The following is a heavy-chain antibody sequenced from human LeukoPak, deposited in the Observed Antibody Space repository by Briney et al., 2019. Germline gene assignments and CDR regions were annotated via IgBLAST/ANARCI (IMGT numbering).Heavy chain of an antibody. CDR1: GYTFTSYG. J-gene: IGHJ4*02. CDR3: ARLGYSYGNYYFDY. Sequence: GASVKVSCKASGYTFTSYGISWVRQAPGQGLEWMGWISAYNGNTNYAQKLQGRVTMTTDTSTSTVYMELRSLRSDDTAVYSCARLGYSYGNYYFDYWGQGTLVTVSS. CDR2: ISAYNGNT. V-gene: IGHV1-18*01. D-gene: IGHD5-18*01.